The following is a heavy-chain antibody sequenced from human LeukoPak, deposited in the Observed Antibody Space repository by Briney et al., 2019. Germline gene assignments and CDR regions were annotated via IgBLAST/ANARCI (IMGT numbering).Heavy chain of an antibody. D-gene: IGHD5-18*01. CDR3: ARARGYSYGSYYYYYYMDV. CDR1: GFTFSSYS. Sequence: GGSLRLSCAASGFTFSSYSMNWVRQAPGKGLEWVSSISSSSSYIYYADSVKGRFTISRDNAKNSLYLQMNSLRAEDTAVYYCARARGYSYGSYYYYYYMDVWGKGTTVTVSS. J-gene: IGHJ6*03. V-gene: IGHV3-21*01. CDR2: ISSSSSYI.